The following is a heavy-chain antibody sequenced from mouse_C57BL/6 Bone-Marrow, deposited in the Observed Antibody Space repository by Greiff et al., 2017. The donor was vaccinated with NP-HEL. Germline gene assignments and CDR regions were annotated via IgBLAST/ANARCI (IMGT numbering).Heavy chain of an antibody. CDR2: IRNKANGYTT. J-gene: IGHJ1*03. CDR1: GFTFTDYY. D-gene: IGHD2-5*01. Sequence: EVKLVESGGGLVQPGGSLSLSCAASGFTFTDYYMSWVRQPPGKALEWLGFIRNKANGYTTEYSASVKGRFTISRDNSQSILYLQMNALRAEDSATYYGARYRGYSNYSSYWYFDVWGTGTTVTVSS. V-gene: IGHV7-3*01. CDR3: ARYRGYSNYSSYWYFDV.